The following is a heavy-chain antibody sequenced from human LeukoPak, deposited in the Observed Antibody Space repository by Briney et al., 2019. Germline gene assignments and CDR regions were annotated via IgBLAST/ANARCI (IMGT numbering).Heavy chain of an antibody. D-gene: IGHD3-3*02. CDR2: ASDSGNT. J-gene: IGHJ6*02. Sequence: SETLSLTCTVSGGSISSYYWSWIRQPPGEGLEWIGYASDSGNTNYNPSLKRRVTISVDTSKNQFSLKLSSVTAADTAVYYCARDGSTFTSGAMDVWGRGTTVTVSS. CDR1: GGSISSYY. V-gene: IGHV4-59*13. CDR3: ARDGSTFTSGAMDV.